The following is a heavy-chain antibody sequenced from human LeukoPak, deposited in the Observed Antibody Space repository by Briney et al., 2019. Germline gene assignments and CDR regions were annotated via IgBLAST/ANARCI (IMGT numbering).Heavy chain of an antibody. D-gene: IGHD3-10*01. CDR1: GFTFSSYS. J-gene: IGHJ4*02. CDR2: ISSSSSTI. CDR3: ASLITMVRGVMEY. Sequence: GGSLRLSCAASGFTFSSYSMNWVRQAPGKGLEWVSYISSSSSTIYYADSVKGRFTISRDNAKNSLYLQMNSLRAEDTAVYYCASLITMVRGVMEYWGQGTLVTVSS. V-gene: IGHV3-48*01.